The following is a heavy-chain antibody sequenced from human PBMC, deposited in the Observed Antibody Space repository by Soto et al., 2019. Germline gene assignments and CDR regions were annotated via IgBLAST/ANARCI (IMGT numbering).Heavy chain of an antibody. D-gene: IGHD6-13*01. CDR1: GYTFTSYA. J-gene: IGHJ4*02. CDR3: ARVRAAAGPYYFGY. V-gene: IGHV1-3*01. CDR2: INAGNGNT. Sequence: ASVKVSCKAAGYTFTSYAMHWVRQAPGQRLELMGWINAGNGNTKYSQKFQGRVTITRDTSASTAYMELSSLRSEDTAVYYCARVRAAAGPYYFGYWGQGTLVTFSA.